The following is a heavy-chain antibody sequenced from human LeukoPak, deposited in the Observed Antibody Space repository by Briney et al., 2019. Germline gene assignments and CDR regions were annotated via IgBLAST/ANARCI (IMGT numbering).Heavy chain of an antibody. V-gene: IGHV1-18*01. J-gene: IGHJ5*02. CDR3: AAAAHYYDSSGYPHPNWFDP. CDR2: ISAYNGNT. D-gene: IGHD3-22*01. Sequence: ASVKVSCKASGYTFTSYGINWVRQAPGQGPEWMGWISAYNGNTNYAQKLQGRVTMTTDTSTSTAYMELRSLRSDDTAVYYCAAAAHYYDSSGYPHPNWFDPWGQGTLVTVSS. CDR1: GYTFTSYG.